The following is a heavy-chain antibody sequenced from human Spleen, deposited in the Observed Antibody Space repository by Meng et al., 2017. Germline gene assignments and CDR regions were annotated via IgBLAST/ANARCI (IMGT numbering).Heavy chain of an antibody. CDR3: AKDQNYCSGGSCFPLMDV. J-gene: IGHJ6*02. CDR1: GFIFSTNT. Sequence: GGSLRLSCAASGFIFSTNTMNWVRQAPGKGLEWVSGISGNGGRTYYADSAKGRFTISRDNSKNTLYLQMNSLKAEDAALYYCAKDQNYCSGGSCFPLMDVWGRGTTVTVSS. D-gene: IGHD2-15*01. CDR2: ISGNGGRT. V-gene: IGHV3-23*01.